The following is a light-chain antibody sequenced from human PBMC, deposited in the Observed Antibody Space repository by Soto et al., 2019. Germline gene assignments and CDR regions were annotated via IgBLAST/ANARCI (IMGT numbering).Light chain of an antibody. V-gene: IGLV2-14*03. CDR2: DVS. CDR1: SSDVGGYNY. J-gene: IGLJ1*01. CDR3: CSYSSGSTPWV. Sequence: QSALTQPASVSGSPGQSITISCTGTSSDVGGYNYVSWYQHHPGKAPKLIIFDVSDRPSGISDRFSASKSGNTASLTISVLQAEDEADYYCCSYSSGSTPWVFGTGTKVTV.